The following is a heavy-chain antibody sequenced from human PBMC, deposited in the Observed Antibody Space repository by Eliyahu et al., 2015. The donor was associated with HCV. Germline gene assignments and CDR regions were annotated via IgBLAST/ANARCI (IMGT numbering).Heavy chain of an antibody. CDR2: IYYSGST. Sequence: QVQLQESGPGLVKPSQTLSLTCTVSGGSISSGGYYWSWIRQHPGKGLEWIGYIYYSGSTYXNPSLKSRVTISVDTSKNQFSLKLSSVTAADTAVYYCARCGRITMVRGVIPANWFDPWGQGTLVTVSS. J-gene: IGHJ5*02. CDR1: GGSISSGGYY. D-gene: IGHD3-10*01. V-gene: IGHV4-31*03. CDR3: ARCGRITMVRGVIPANWFDP.